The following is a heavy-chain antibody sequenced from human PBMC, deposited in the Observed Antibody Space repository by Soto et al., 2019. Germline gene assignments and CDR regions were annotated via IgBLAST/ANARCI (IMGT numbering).Heavy chain of an antibody. Sequence: QITLKESRPTLVKPTQPLTLTCSFSGFSLYTRGVGVGWVRQPPGKALEWLALLYWDNTRRYSQSLKNSLTIAKGTSENQVVLTMTNMEPEDTGTYYCARYTTDTYFDVWGKGTTVTVSS. D-gene: IGHD2-2*02. CDR3: ARYTTDTYFDV. V-gene: IGHV2-5*02. J-gene: IGHJ6*04. CDR2: LYWDNTR. CDR1: GFSLYTRGVG.